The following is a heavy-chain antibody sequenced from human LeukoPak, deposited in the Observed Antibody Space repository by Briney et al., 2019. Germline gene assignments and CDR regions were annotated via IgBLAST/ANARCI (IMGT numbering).Heavy chain of an antibody. D-gene: IGHD3-10*01. Sequence: PGGSLRLSCATSGFIFSSYRMCWVRQAPGKGLEWVANIKSDGSEEYYGDSVKGRLTISRDNAKNSLYLQMNSLRVEDTAVYYCARGDLWLGHWGQGSLVTVS. CDR2: IKSDGSEE. V-gene: IGHV3-7*01. CDR1: GFIFSSYR. J-gene: IGHJ4*02. CDR3: ARGDLWLGH.